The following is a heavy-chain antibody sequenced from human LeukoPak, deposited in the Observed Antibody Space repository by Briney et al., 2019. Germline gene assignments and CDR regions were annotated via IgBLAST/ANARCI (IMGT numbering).Heavy chain of an antibody. CDR1: GGSFSGYY. V-gene: IGHV4-34*01. Sequence: SETLSLTCAVYGGSFSGYYWSWIRQPPGKGLEWIGEINHSGSTNYNPSLKSRVTISVDTSKNQFSLKLSSVTAADTAVYYCARSTDDQAAAGFVLDYWGQGTLVTVSS. D-gene: IGHD6-13*01. J-gene: IGHJ4*02. CDR3: ARSTDDQAAAGFVLDY. CDR2: INHSGST.